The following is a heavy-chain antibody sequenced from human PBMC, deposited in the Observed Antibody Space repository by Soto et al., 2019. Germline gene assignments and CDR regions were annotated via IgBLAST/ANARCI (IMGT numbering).Heavy chain of an antibody. CDR3: ARGYDSSGFRVAPKIYYYYGMDV. V-gene: IGHV1-18*04. CDR1: GYTFTSYG. D-gene: IGHD3-22*01. Sequence: ASVKVSCKASGYTFTSYGISWVRQAPGQGLEWMGWISAYNGNTNYAQKLQGRVTMTTDTSTSTAYMELRSLRSEDTAVYYCARGYDSSGFRVAPKIYYYYGMDVWGQGTTVTVSS. CDR2: ISAYNGNT. J-gene: IGHJ6*02.